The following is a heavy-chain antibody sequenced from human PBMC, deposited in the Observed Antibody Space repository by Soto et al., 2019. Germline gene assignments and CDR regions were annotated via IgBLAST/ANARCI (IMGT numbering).Heavy chain of an antibody. Sequence: SVKVSCKASGGTFSSYAISWVRQAPGQGLEWMGGIIPIFGTANYAQKFQGRVTITADESTSTAYMELSSLRSEDTAVYYCARDGKMVSTPPPGMDVWGQGTTVTGSS. J-gene: IGHJ6*02. CDR3: ARDGKMVSTPPPGMDV. V-gene: IGHV1-69*13. D-gene: IGHD3-22*01. CDR2: IIPIFGTA. CDR1: GGTFSSYA.